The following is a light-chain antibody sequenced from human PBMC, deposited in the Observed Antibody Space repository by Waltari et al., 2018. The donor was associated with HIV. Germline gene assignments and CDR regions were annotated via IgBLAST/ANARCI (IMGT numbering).Light chain of an antibody. J-gene: IGLJ2*01. CDR2: GKN. Sequence: SSELTQDPVVSVALGQTVTITFHGDSLSRHHATWYQQKPGQAPLLVFFGKNSRPSGIPDRFSGSNSRNKASLTITGAQAEDEADYYCYSRDSTTNHRVFGGGTKLTVL. CDR1: SLSRHH. V-gene: IGLV3-19*01. CDR3: YSRDSTTNHRV.